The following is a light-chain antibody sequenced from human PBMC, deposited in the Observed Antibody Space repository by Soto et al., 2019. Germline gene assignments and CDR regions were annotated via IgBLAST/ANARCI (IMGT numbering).Light chain of an antibody. Sequence: QSALTQPASVSGSPGQSITISCTGTSSDVGSYNLVSWYQQHPGKAPKLMIYEGSKRPSGVSNRFSGSKSGNTASLTISGLQAEEEADDYCCSYAGSSTYVFGTGTKVTV. CDR2: EGS. CDR1: SSDVGSYNL. CDR3: CSYAGSSTYV. V-gene: IGLV2-23*01. J-gene: IGLJ1*01.